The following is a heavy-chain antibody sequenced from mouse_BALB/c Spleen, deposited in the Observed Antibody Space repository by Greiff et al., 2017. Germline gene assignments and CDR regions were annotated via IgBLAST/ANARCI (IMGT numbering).Heavy chain of an antibody. CDR2: ISNGGGST. V-gene: IGHV5-12-2*01. J-gene: IGHJ1*01. CDR3: ARGGLRYFDV. CDR1: GFTFSSYT. Sequence: EVQLVESGGGLVQPGGSLKLSCAASGFTFSSYTMSWVRQTPEKRLEWVAYISNGGGSTYYPDTVKGRFTISRDNAKNTLYLQMSSLKSEDTAMYYCARGGLRYFDVWGAGTTVTVSS.